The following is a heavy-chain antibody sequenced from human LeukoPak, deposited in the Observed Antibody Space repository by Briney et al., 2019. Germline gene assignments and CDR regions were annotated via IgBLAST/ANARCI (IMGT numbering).Heavy chain of an antibody. V-gene: IGHV4-4*02. CDR2: IYHSGST. D-gene: IGHD3-10*01. Sequence: GSLRLSCATSGFTFSHFWMSWVRQPPGKGLEWIGEIYHSGSTNYNPSLKSRVTISVDKSKNQFSLKLSSVTAADTAVYYCARVTMVRGPQGVGDWGQGTLVTVSS. CDR1: GFTFSHFW. CDR3: ARVTMVRGPQGVGD. J-gene: IGHJ4*02.